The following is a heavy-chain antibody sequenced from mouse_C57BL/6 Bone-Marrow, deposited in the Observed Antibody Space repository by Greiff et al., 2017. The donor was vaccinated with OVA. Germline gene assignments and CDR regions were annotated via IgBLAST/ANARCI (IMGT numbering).Heavy chain of an antibody. CDR2: INPNNGGT. Sequence: EVQLQQSGPELVKPGASVKMSCKASGYTFTDYNMHWVKQSHGKSLEWIGYINPNNGGTSYNQKFKGKATLTVNTSSSQSYMEIRSLTSEDSAVYYCAGGWGNFRALAYWGQGTLVTVSA. D-gene: IGHD2-1*01. V-gene: IGHV1-22*01. J-gene: IGHJ3*01. CDR3: AGGWGNFRALAY. CDR1: GYTFTDYN.